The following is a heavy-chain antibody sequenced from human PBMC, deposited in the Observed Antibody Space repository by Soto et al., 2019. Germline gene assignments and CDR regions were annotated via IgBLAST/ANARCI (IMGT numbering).Heavy chain of an antibody. Sequence: LPETLSLTCTVSGGSISSYYWSWIRQPPGKGLEWIGYIYYSGSTNYIPSLKSRVTISVDTSKNQFSLKLSSVTAADTAVYYCARVDIEEGYYYYGMDVWGQGTTVTVSS. V-gene: IGHV4-59*01. J-gene: IGHJ6*02. CDR1: GGSISSYY. CDR2: IYYSGST. CDR3: ARVDIEEGYYYYGMDV.